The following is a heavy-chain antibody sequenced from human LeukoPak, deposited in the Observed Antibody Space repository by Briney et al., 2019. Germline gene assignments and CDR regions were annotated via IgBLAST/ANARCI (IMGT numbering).Heavy chain of an antibody. V-gene: IGHV4-34*01. CDR2: IYHSGST. Sequence: KPSETLSLTCAVYGGSFSGYYWSWIRQPPGKGLEWIGSIYHSGSTYYNPSLKSRVTISVDTSKNQFSLKLSSVTAADTAVYYCARQGTYSSSWSSFDYWGQGTLVTVSS. J-gene: IGHJ4*02. D-gene: IGHD6-13*01. CDR3: ARQGTYSSSWSSFDY. CDR1: GGSFSGYY.